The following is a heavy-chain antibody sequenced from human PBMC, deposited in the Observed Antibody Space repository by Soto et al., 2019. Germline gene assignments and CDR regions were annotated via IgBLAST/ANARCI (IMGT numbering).Heavy chain of an antibody. D-gene: IGHD1-26*01. J-gene: IGHJ6*02. V-gene: IGHV3-33*01. CDR1: GFTFSSYG. CDR2: IWYDGSNK. CDR3: ARSGSGSYYYYGTDV. Sequence: GGSLRLSCAASGFTFSSYGMHWVRQAPGKGLEWVAVIWYDGSNKYYADSVKGRFTISRDNSKNTLYLQMNSLRAEDTAVYYCARSGSGSYYYYGTDVWGQGTTVTVSS.